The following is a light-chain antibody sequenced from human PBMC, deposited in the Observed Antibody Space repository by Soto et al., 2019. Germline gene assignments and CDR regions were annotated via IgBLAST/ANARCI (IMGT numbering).Light chain of an antibody. Sequence: IVVKNSLATLSVKTGERATLSCRASQGISRNLAWYQQKPGQAPRLLILGASTRATGIPARFSGSGSGTEFTLTISSLQSEDFAVYYCKQYNTWPPFTFGQGTRLEIK. V-gene: IGKV3-15*01. J-gene: IGKJ5*01. CDR1: QGISRN. CDR3: KQYNTWPPFT. CDR2: GAS.